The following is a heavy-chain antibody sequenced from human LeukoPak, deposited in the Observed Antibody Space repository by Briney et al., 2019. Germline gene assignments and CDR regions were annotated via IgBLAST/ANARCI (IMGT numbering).Heavy chain of an antibody. CDR1: GFTFSSYR. J-gene: IGHJ6*02. CDR3: ARDGTGIVYYYAMDV. CDR2: ISSSSSYI. Sequence: GGSLRLSCAASGFTFSSYRMNWVRQAPGKGLEWVSSISSSSSYIYYADSVKGRFTISRDNTKNSLYLQMHSLRAGDTAVYYCARDGTGIVYYYAMDVWGQGTTVTVSS. V-gene: IGHV3-21*01. D-gene: IGHD3/OR15-3a*01.